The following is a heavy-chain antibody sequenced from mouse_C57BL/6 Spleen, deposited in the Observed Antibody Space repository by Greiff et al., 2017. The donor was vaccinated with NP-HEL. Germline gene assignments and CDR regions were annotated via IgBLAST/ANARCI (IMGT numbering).Heavy chain of an antibody. D-gene: IGHD2-1*01. CDR1: GYAFSSYW. V-gene: IGHV1-80*01. CDR3: ARRDIYYGNYFYFDY. CDR2: IYPGDGDT. Sequence: VQLQQSGAELVKPGASVKISCKASGYAFSSYWMNWVKQRHGKGLEWIGQIYPGDGDTNYNGKFKGKATLTADKSSSTAYMQLSSLTSEDSAVYFCARRDIYYGNYFYFDYWGQGTTRTVSS. J-gene: IGHJ2*01.